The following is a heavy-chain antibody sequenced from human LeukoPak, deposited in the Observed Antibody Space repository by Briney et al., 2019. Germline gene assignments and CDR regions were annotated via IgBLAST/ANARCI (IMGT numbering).Heavy chain of an antibody. CDR2: ISAYNGNT. V-gene: IGHV1-18*01. J-gene: IGHJ4*02. D-gene: IGHD4-17*01. Sequence: ASVKVSCKASGYTFTSYDINWVRQAPGQGLEWMGWISAYNGNTNYAQKLQGRVTMTTDTSTSTAYMELRSLRSDDTAVYYCARDQGVVTTVTTTDYWGQGTLVTVSS. CDR3: ARDQGVVTTVTTTDY. CDR1: GYTFTSYD.